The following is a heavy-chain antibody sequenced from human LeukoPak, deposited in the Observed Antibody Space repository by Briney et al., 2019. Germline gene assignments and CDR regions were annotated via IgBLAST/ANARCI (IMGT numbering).Heavy chain of an antibody. CDR3: AKDRGKYCSSTSCYADRFDY. Sequence: GGSLRLSCAASGFTFSSYSMNWVRQAPGKGLEWVSAISGSGGSTYYADSVKGRFTISRDNSKNTLYLQMNSLRAEDTAVYYCAKDRGKYCSSTSCYADRFDYWGQGTLVTVSS. V-gene: IGHV3-23*01. CDR2: ISGSGGST. CDR1: GFTFSSYS. J-gene: IGHJ4*02. D-gene: IGHD2-2*01.